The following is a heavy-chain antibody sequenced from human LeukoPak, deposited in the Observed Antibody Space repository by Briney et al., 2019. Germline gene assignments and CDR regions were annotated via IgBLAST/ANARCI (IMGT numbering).Heavy chain of an antibody. CDR3: AREAWGMDV. CDR1: GFTLSDYY. V-gene: IGHV3-11*01. J-gene: IGHJ6*02. CDR2: ISNSGTTI. Sequence: GGSLRLSCAASGFTLSDYYMRWIRQAPGKGLEWVAYISNSGTTIFYPDSVKGRFTISRDNAKNSLYLQMNSLRAEDTAVYYCAREAWGMDVWGQGTTVIVSS.